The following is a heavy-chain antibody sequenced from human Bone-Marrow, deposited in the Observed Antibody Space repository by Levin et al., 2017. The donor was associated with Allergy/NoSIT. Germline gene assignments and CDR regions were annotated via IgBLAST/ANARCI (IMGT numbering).Heavy chain of an antibody. J-gene: IGHJ6*02. Sequence: QAGGSLRLSCAASGFTFSSYDIHWVRQAPGKGLEWVGIVNYDGSNKYYADSVKGRFTISRDNSKNTLFLQMNSLIADDTAVYYCARWSRVATAEIYYYGVDVWGQGTTVTVSS. CDR3: ARWSRVATAEIYYYGVDV. V-gene: IGHV3-33*01. CDR2: VNYDGSNK. CDR1: GFTFSSYD. D-gene: IGHD2-21*02.